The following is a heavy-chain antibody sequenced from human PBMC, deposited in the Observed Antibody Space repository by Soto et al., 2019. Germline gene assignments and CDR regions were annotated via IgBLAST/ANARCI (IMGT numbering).Heavy chain of an antibody. V-gene: IGHV1-18*01. Sequence: ASVKVSCKASGYTFTSYGISWVRQAPGQGLEWMGWISAYNGNTNYAQKLQGRVTMTTDTSTSTAYMELRSLRSDDTAVYYCARGPVVVGASPPGAFDIWGQGTMVTVSS. J-gene: IGHJ3*02. CDR1: GYTFTSYG. CDR3: ARGPVVVGASPPGAFDI. D-gene: IGHD1-26*01. CDR2: ISAYNGNT.